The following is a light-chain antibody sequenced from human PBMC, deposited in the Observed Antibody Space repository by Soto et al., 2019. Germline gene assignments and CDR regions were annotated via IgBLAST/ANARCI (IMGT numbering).Light chain of an antibody. Sequence: DIVLTQSPAILSVPPGETANLSCRASQSISSSYLAWHQQRPGLAPRLLIYGASSRATGIPDRFSGSGSGTDFTLTISRLEPEDFAVYYCQRYGSFGQGTKVDI. CDR3: QRYGS. J-gene: IGKJ1*01. V-gene: IGKV3-20*01. CDR2: GAS. CDR1: QSISSSY.